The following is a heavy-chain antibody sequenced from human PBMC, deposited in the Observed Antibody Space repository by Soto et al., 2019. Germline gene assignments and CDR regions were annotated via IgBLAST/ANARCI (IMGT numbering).Heavy chain of an antibody. Sequence: PSETLALTCAFYGGSFSVYYCSWVRQPPGKGLEWIGEISHSGSTNYNSSLESRVTISVDTSKNQLFLKLSSVTAADTAVYYCVRALAAVQEWGQGTTVTVSS. D-gene: IGHD6-13*01. CDR1: GGSFSVYY. CDR3: VRALAAVQE. J-gene: IGHJ4*02. CDR2: ISHSGST. V-gene: IGHV4-34*01.